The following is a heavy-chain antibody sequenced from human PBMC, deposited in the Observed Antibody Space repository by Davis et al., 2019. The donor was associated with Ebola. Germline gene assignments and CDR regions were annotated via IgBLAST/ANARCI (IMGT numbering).Heavy chain of an antibody. CDR1: GGSISSYY. CDR3: ARDSRRGFGSYGIDY. Sequence: GSLRLSCTVSGGSISSYYWSWIRQPPGKGLEWIGYIYYSGSTNYNPSLKSRVTISVDTSKNQFSLKMRSVTAADTAVYYCARDSRRGFGSYGIDYWGQGTLVTVSS. D-gene: IGHD5-18*01. J-gene: IGHJ4*02. CDR2: IYYSGST. V-gene: IGHV4-59*01.